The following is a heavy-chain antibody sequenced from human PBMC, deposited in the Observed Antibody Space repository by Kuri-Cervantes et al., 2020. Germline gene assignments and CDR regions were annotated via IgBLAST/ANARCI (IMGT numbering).Heavy chain of an antibody. Sequence: GEALKISCAASGFTFSSYWMSWVRQAPGEGLEWVANIKQDGSEKYYVDSVKGRFTISRDNSKNTLYLQMNSLRDEDTAVYYCARDLVGASPSWGQGTMVTVSS. CDR2: IKQDGSEK. CDR1: GFTFSSYW. V-gene: IGHV3-7*01. J-gene: IGHJ4*02. D-gene: IGHD1-26*01. CDR3: ARDLVGASPS.